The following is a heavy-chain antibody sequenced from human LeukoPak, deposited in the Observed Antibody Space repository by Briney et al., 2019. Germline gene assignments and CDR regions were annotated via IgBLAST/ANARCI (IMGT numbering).Heavy chain of an antibody. D-gene: IGHD2-8*01. J-gene: IGHJ4*02. CDR1: GGSISNTNW. CDR3: SRENGAFSPFGY. Sequence: PSETLSLTCGVSGGSISNTNWWSWVRQPPGQGLEWIGEISLTGLTHYNPSLESRVTVSLDKSKNQLSLTLTSATAADTAVYYSSRENGAFSPFGYWGQGTLVTVLS. CDR2: ISLTGLT. V-gene: IGHV4-4*02.